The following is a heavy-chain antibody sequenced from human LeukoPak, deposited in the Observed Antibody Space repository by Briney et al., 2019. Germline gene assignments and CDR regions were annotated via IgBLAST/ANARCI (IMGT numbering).Heavy chain of an antibody. D-gene: IGHD5-12*01. V-gene: IGHV3-13*01. CDR2: IGTAGDT. Sequence: PGGSLRLSCAASGFTFSSYDMHWVRQATGKGLEWVSAIGTAGDTYYPGSVKGRFTISRENAKNSLYLQMNGLRAGDTAVYYCARAVLISGYDSPYYDYWGQGTLVTVSS. J-gene: IGHJ4*02. CDR3: ARAVLISGYDSPYYDY. CDR1: GFTFSSYD.